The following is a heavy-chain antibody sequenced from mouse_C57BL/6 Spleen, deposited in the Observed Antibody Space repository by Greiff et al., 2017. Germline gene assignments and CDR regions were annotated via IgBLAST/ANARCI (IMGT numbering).Heavy chain of an antibody. CDR1: GFNINDDY. CDR2: IDPENGDT. Sequence: VQLQQSGAELVRPGASVKLSCTASGFNINDDYMHWVKQRPEQGLEWIGWIDPENGDTEYASKFQGKATITADTSSNTAYLQLSSLTSEDTAVYYCEGLPWFAYWGQGTLVTVSA. J-gene: IGHJ3*01. CDR3: EGLPWFAY. D-gene: IGHD3-3*01. V-gene: IGHV14-4*01.